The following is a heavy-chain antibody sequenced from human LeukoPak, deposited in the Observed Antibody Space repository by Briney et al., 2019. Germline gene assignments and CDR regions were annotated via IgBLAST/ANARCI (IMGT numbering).Heavy chain of an antibody. Sequence: PSETLSLTCTVSGGSISSYYWSGIRQPPGKGLEWIGYIYYSGSTKYKPSLKSRVTISVDTSKNQFSLKLSSVTAADTAVYYCARGRFLDAFDIWGQGTMVAVSS. D-gene: IGHD3-3*01. V-gene: IGHV4-59*01. CDR2: IYYSGST. CDR3: ARGRFLDAFDI. J-gene: IGHJ3*02. CDR1: GGSISSYY.